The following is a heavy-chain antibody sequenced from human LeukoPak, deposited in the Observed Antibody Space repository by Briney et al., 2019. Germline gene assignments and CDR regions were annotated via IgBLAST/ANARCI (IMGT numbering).Heavy chain of an antibody. CDR3: AREGITIFGVVTPALDY. Sequence: GRSLRLSCAASGFTFSSYAMHWVRQAPGKGLEWVAVISYDGSNKYYADSVKGRFTISRDNSKNTLYLQMNSLRAEDTAVYYCAREGITIFGVVTPALDYWGQGTLVTVSS. CDR1: GFTFSSYA. D-gene: IGHD3-3*01. J-gene: IGHJ4*02. CDR2: ISYDGSNK. V-gene: IGHV3-30-3*01.